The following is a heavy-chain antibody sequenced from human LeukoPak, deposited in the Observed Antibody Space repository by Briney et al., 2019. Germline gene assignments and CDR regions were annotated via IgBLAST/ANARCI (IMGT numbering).Heavy chain of an antibody. D-gene: IGHD3-9*01. V-gene: IGHV5-51*01. CDR2: IYPGDSDT. CDR1: GSSFTSYW. Sequence: GAPLQISCTGSGSSFTSYWIGWVRPLPGKGLEWMGIIYPGDSDTRYSPSFQGQVTISADKSISTAYLQWSSLKASDTAMYYCARLDSLTGFRHFDYWGQGTLVTVSS. CDR3: ARLDSLTGFRHFDY. J-gene: IGHJ4*02.